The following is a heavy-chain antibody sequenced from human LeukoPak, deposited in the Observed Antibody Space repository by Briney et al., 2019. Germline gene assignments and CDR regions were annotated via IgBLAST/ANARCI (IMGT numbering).Heavy chain of an antibody. Sequence: ASVKVSCKASGGTFSSYAISWVRQAPGQGLEWMGGIIPIFGTANYAQKFQGRVTITADESTSTAYMELSSLRSEDTAVYYCARERVRIAVAGTVRYYGMDIWGQGTTVTVSS. CDR2: IIPIFGTA. V-gene: IGHV1-69*13. CDR3: ARERVRIAVAGTVRYYGMDI. D-gene: IGHD6-19*01. J-gene: IGHJ6*02. CDR1: GGTFSSYA.